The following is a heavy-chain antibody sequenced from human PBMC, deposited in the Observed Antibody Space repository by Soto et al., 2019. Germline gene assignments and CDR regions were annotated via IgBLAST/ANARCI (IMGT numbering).Heavy chain of an antibody. CDR1: GYTFTGYY. V-gene: IGHV1-2*04. CDR2: INPNSGGT. J-gene: IGHJ5*02. Sequence: ASVKVSGKASGYTFTGYYMHWVRQAPGQGLEWMGWINPNSGGTNYAQKFQGWVTMTRDTSISTAYMELSRLRSDDTAVYYCARDIAAAGFDPWGQGTLVTVSS. CDR3: ARDIAAAGFDP. D-gene: IGHD6-13*01.